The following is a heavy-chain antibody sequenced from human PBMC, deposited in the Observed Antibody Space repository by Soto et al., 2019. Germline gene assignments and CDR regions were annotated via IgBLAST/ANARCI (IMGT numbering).Heavy chain of an antibody. Sequence: QVQLVESGGGVVQPGRSLRLSCAASGFTFSSYAMHWVRQAPGKGLEWVAVISYDGSNKYYADSVKGRFTISRDNSKNTLSLQMNSLRAEVTAVYYCARDWYGYWTLTPPTYSYYYGMDVWGQGTTVTVSS. D-gene: IGHD1-1*01. CDR1: GFTFSSYA. CDR3: ARDWYGYWTLTPPTYSYYYGMDV. V-gene: IGHV3-30-3*01. J-gene: IGHJ6*02. CDR2: ISYDGSNK.